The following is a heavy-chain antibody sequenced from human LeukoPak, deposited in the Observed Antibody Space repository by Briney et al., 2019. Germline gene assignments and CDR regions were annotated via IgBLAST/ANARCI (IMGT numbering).Heavy chain of an antibody. J-gene: IGHJ1*01. CDR1: GGTFSSYA. CDR3: ATTFIKWEPHVRYFQH. CDR2: IIPILGIA. D-gene: IGHD1-26*01. Sequence: ASVKVSCKASGGTFSSYAISWVRQAPGQGLEWMGRIIPILGIANYAQKFQGRVTITADKSTSTAYMELSSLRSEDTAVYYCATTFIKWEPHVRYFQHWGQGTLVTVSS. V-gene: IGHV1-69*04.